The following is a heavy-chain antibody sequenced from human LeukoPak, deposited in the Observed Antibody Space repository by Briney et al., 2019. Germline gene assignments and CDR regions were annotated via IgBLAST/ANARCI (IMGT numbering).Heavy chain of an antibody. Sequence: PGGSLRLSCAASGFTFSSYGMHWVRQAPGKGLEWVAVIWYDGSNKYYADSVKGRFTISRDNSKNTLYLQMNSLRAEDTAVYYCAREGQAYCGGDCYVDYWGQGTLVTVSS. CDR1: GFTFSSYG. V-gene: IGHV3-33*01. D-gene: IGHD2-21*02. CDR3: AREGQAYCGGDCYVDY. CDR2: IWYDGSNK. J-gene: IGHJ4*02.